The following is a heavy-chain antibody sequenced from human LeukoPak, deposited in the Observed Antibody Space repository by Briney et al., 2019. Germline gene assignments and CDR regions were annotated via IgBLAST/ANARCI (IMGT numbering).Heavy chain of an antibody. CDR3: AKSFNWAFDY. Sequence: GGSLRLSCAASGFMFSGYSMNWVRQAPGKGLEWAAHISSGSDTKYYADSVKGRFTISRDNAKNSLYLQMNSLRDEDTAVYYCAKSFNWAFDYWGQGTLVTVSS. CDR2: ISSGSDTK. V-gene: IGHV3-48*02. J-gene: IGHJ4*02. CDR1: GFMFSGYS. D-gene: IGHD7-27*01.